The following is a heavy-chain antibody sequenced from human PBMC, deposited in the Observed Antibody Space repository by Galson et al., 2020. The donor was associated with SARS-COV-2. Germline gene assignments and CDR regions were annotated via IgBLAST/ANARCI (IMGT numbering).Heavy chain of an antibody. CDR2: IWYDGSNK. V-gene: IGHV3-33*01. D-gene: IGHD6-19*01. CDR1: GFTFSSYG. J-gene: IGHJ4*02. Sequence: GGSLRLSCAASGFTFSSYGMHWVRQAPGKGLEWVAVIWYDGSNKYYADSVKGRFTISRDNSKNTLYLQMNSLRAEDTAVYYCARDVGGWYFVDYWGQGTLVTGSS. CDR3: ARDVGGWYFVDY.